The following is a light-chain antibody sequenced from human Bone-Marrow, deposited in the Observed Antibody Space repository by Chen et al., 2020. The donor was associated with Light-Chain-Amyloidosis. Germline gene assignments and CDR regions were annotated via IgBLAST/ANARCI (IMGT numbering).Light chain of an antibody. CDR3: SSYTSTNTRV. Sequence: QSALTQPASVSGSPAQSITISCTGTSRDVGGDNHVSWYQQHPDKAPKLMIYEVTNRPSWVPDRFSGSKSDNTASLTISELQTEDEADYFCSSYTSTNTRVFGSGTRVTVL. CDR2: EVT. V-gene: IGLV2-14*01. CDR1: SRDVGGDNH. J-gene: IGLJ1*01.